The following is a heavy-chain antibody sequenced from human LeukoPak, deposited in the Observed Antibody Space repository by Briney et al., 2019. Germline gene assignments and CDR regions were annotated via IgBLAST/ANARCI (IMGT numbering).Heavy chain of an antibody. D-gene: IGHD4-17*01. CDR2: ISYDGSNT. V-gene: IGHV3-30*18. J-gene: IGHJ4*02. CDR3: AKVVYGDYQLDY. Sequence: GGSLRLSCAASGFTFSNYGMHWVRQAPGKGLEWVALISYDGSNTYYADSVKGRFTISRDNSKNTVDLQMNSLRAEDTAVYYCAKVVYGDYQLDYWGQGTLVTVSS. CDR1: GFTFSNYG.